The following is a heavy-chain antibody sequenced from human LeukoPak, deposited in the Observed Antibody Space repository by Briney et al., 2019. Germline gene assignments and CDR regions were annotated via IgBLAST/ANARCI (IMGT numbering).Heavy chain of an antibody. D-gene: IGHD1-26*01. CDR1: GFTFSSYA. Sequence: QPGGSLRLSCAASGFTFSSYAMSWVRQAPGKGLEWVSAISSSGGGTFYADSVKGRFTFSRDISKNTLYLQMNSLRAEDSAIYYCAKLSGSFVHLNYFDSWGQGTLVTVSS. CDR3: AKLSGSFVHLNYFDS. V-gene: IGHV3-23*01. J-gene: IGHJ4*02. CDR2: ISSSGGGT.